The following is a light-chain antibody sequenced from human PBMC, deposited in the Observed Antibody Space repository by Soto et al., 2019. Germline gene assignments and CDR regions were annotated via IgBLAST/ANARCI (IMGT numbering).Light chain of an antibody. CDR3: QQYGSSPRT. CDR2: GAS. V-gene: IGKV3-20*01. CDR1: QSVSSNY. J-gene: IGKJ1*01. Sequence: EIVLTQSPGTLSLSPGERATLSCRASQSVSSNYLAWYQQKPGQAPRLLIYGASSRATGIPDRFSGSGSGTDFTLSISRLESEDFEVYYCQQYGSSPRTLGQGTKVDI.